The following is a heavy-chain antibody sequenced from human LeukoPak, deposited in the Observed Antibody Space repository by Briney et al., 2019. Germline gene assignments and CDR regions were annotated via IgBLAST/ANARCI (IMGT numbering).Heavy chain of an antibody. CDR1: GFTFSSHW. J-gene: IGHJ6*03. V-gene: IGHV3-7*01. D-gene: IGHD3/OR15-3a*01. Sequence: GGSLRLSCAASGFTFSSHWMTWVRPAPGKGLEWVANIKIDGGEKFYVDSVKGRFTISRDNAKNSLYLQMNSLRAEDTAVYYCARGGLAAANYYYYMDVWGKGTTVTVSS. CDR3: ARGGLAAANYYYYMDV. CDR2: IKIDGGEK.